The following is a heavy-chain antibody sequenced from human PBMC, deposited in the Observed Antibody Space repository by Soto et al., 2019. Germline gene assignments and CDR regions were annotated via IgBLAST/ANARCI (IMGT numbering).Heavy chain of an antibody. J-gene: IGHJ3*02. CDR1: GYTFTSYD. V-gene: IGHV1-8*01. D-gene: IGHD2-15*01. CDR3: ARGGYCSGGSCYSDAFDI. Sequence: QVQPVQSGAEVKKPGASVKVSCKASGYTFTSYDINWVRQATGQGLEWMGWMNPNSGNTGYAQKFQGRVTMTRNTSISTAYMELSSLRSEDTAVYYCARGGYCSGGSCYSDAFDIWGQGTMVTVSS. CDR2: MNPNSGNT.